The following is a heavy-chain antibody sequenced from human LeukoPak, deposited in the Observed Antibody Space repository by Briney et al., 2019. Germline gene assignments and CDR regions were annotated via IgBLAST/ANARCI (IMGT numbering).Heavy chain of an antibody. J-gene: IGHJ4*02. V-gene: IGHV3-11*06. CDR3: ARDLNTMVRGVPDY. CDR2: ISSSSSYT. Sequence: PGGSLRLSCAASGFTFSDYYMSWIRQAPGKGLEWVSYISSSSSYTNYADSVKGRFTISRDNAKNSLYLQMNSLRAEDTAVYYCARDLNTMVRGVPDYWGQGTLVTVSS. D-gene: IGHD3-10*01. CDR1: GFTFSDYY.